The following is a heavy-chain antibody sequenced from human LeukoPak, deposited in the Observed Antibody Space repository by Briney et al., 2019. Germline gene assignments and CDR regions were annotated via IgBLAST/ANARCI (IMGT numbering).Heavy chain of an antibody. J-gene: IGHJ5*02. CDR2: INPNSGGT. CDR1: GYTFTGYY. CDR3: ARDRMDYGDYDYRFDP. D-gene: IGHD4-17*01. Sequence: VASVKVSCKASGYTFTGYYMHWVRQAPGQGLEWMGWINPNSGGTNYAQKFQGRVTMTRDTSISTAYMELSRLRSDDTAVYYCARDRMDYGDYDYRFDPWGQGTLVTVSS. V-gene: IGHV1-2*02.